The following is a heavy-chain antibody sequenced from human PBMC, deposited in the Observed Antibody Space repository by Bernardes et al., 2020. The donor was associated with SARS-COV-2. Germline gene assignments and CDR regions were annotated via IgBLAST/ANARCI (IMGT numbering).Heavy chain of an antibody. CDR1: GFTFSTAA. CDR2: ISIGGTNT. V-gene: IGHV3-23*01. D-gene: IGHD2-2*01. CDR3: AREVPANDY. Sequence: GGSLRLSCKVSGFTFSTAAMSWVRQAPGKGLEWVSCISIGGTNTYYAESVNGRFTISGDYSKNTLYLQMNSLTAEDTGIYYCAREVPANDYWGQGTQVTVSS. J-gene: IGHJ4*02.